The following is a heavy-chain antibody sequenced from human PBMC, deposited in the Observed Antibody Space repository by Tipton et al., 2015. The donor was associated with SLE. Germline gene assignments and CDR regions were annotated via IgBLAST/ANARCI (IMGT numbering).Heavy chain of an antibody. J-gene: IGHJ6*03. D-gene: IGHD3-3*01. CDR1: GVSISTSTSY. Sequence: TLSLTCTVSGVSISTSTSYWGYWAWIRQPPGKGLEWIGSIYYSGSTYYNPSLKSRVTISLDTSKSQFSLKLISVTAADTAVYYCVRLSPYYDFWSAYSHYYYYYSMDVWGKGTTVTVSS. V-gene: IGHV4-39*01. CDR3: VRLSPYYDFWSAYSHYYYYYSMDV. CDR2: IYYSGST.